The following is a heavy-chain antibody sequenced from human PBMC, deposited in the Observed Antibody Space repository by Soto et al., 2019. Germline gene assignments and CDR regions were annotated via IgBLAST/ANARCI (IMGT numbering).Heavy chain of an antibody. Sequence: QVQLVQSGAEVKKPESSVKVSCKTSGGTFVRHVISWVRQAPGQGPEWMGKINPLSGIPLYAQKFQDRVTFTADTDSSTAYMELSRLRSDATAVYYCATPACAATRCSHSHNVDLWGQGTLVTVSS. CDR3: ATPACAATRCSHSHNVDL. CDR1: GGTFVRHV. D-gene: IGHD2-2*01. CDR2: INPLSGIP. V-gene: IGHV1-69*09. J-gene: IGHJ5*02.